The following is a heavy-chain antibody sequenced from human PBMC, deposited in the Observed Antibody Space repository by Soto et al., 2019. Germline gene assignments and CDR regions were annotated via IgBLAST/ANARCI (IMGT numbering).Heavy chain of an antibody. CDR1: GYTFTSYG. CDR2: ISAYNGNT. CDR3: ARDITMIVVVISGEVGWFDP. D-gene: IGHD3-22*01. J-gene: IGHJ5*02. V-gene: IGHV1-18*01. Sequence: ASVKVSCKASGYTFTSYGISWVRQAPGQGLEWMGWISAYNGNTNYAQKLQGRVTMTTDTSTSTAYMELRSLRSDDTAVYYCARDITMIVVVISGEVGWFDPWGQGTLVTVSS.